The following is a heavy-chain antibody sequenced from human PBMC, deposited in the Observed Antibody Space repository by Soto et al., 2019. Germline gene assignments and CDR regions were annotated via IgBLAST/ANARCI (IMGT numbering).Heavy chain of an antibody. V-gene: IGHV3-33*01. Sequence: PGGSLRLSCAASGFTFSSYGMHWVRQAPGKGLEWVAVIWYDGSNKYYADSVKGRFTISRDNSKNTLYLQMNSLRAEDTAVYYCARDRITIFGVVIDYYMDVWGKGTTVTVSS. CDR3: ARDRITIFGVVIDYYMDV. D-gene: IGHD3-3*01. CDR2: IWYDGSNK. CDR1: GFTFSSYG. J-gene: IGHJ6*03.